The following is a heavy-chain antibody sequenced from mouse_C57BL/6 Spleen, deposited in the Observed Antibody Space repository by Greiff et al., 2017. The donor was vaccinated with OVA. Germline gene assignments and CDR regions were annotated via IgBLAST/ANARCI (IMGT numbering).Heavy chain of an antibody. CDR2: IDPSDSYT. CDR3: ARDGYFDY. CDR1: GYTFTSYW. J-gene: IGHJ2*01. D-gene: IGHD2-3*01. V-gene: IGHV1-50*01. Sequence: QVQLQQPGAELVKPGASVKLSCKASGYTFTSYWMQWVKQRPGQGLEWIGEIDPSDSYTNYNQKFKGKATLTVDTSSSTAYMQLRSLTSEDSAVYYCARDGYFDYWGQGTTLTVSS.